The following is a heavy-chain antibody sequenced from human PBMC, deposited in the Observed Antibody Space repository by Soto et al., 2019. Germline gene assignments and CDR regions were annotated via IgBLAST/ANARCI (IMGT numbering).Heavy chain of an antibody. CDR1: GGSFSGYY. CDR2: INHSGST. D-gene: IGHD3-3*01. J-gene: IGHJ5*02. CDR3: ARSNPLFTGLYDFWSISRNSWFDP. V-gene: IGHV4-34*01. Sequence: SETLSLTCAVYGGSFSGYYWSWIRQPPGKGLEWIGEINHSGSTNYNPSLKSRVTISVDTSKNQFSLKLSSVTAADTAVYYCARSNPLFTGLYDFWSISRNSWFDPWGQGTLVTVSS.